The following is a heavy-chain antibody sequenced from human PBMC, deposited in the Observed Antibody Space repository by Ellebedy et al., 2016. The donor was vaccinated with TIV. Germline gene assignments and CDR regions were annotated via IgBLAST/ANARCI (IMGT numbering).Heavy chain of an antibody. Sequence: PGGSLRLSCAASRFTFSSYSMNWVRQAPGKGPEWVSYISSGSSIIYYADSVKGRFTISRDNAKRSLFLQMNSLRVDDTAVYYCVTWGQSYGRWGQGSLVTISS. CDR1: RFTFSSYS. CDR2: ISSGSSII. CDR3: VTWGQSYGR. J-gene: IGHJ4*02. D-gene: IGHD3-16*01. V-gene: IGHV3-48*04.